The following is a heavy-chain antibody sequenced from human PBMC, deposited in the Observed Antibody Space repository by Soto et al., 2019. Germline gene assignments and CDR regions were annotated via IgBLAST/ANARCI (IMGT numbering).Heavy chain of an antibody. CDR2: IIPIFGTA. Sequence: QVQLVQSGAEVKKPEPSVKVSCKAPGGTFSTYAISWVRQAPGQGLEWMGGIIPIFGTANYAKRFQDRVTLTADEHTDTVYLDLSRLRSEDTAGYFCAIGIRLGLRRIPNGYSRWGQGTPVTVSS. CDR3: AIGIRLGLRRIPNGYSR. V-gene: IGHV1-69*12. D-gene: IGHD5-12*01. J-gene: IGHJ4*02. CDR1: GGTFSTYA.